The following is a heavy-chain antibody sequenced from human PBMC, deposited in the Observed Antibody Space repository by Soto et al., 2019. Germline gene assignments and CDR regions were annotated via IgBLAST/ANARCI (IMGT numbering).Heavy chain of an antibody. J-gene: IGHJ4*02. CDR3: SKVFRYFDY. Sequence: EVQLLESGGGLVQPGGSLRLSCAASGFTFSRYAMSWVRQAPGKGLEWVSSISGSVGSTYYADSVKGRFTISRDNSQCTLALQMNSLRDEDTAVYYCSKVFRYFDYWGQGTLVTVSS. CDR1: GFTFSRYA. CDR2: ISGSVGST. V-gene: IGHV3-23*01.